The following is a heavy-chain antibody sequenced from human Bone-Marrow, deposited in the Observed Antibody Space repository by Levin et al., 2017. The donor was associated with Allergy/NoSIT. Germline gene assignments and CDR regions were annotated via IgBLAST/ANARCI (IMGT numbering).Heavy chain of an antibody. CDR3: AKLIAAAGTGLRYFDF. CDR2: IDPRDSYT. D-gene: IGHD6-13*01. J-gene: IGHJ4*02. V-gene: IGHV5-10-1*01. CDR1: GYDFTTFW. Sequence: PGESLKISCKGSGYDFTTFWISWVRQVPGKGLEWMGRIDPRDSYTTYSESFQGHVKISVDKSISTAYLQWSRLKASDTATYFCAKLIAAAGTGLRYFDFWGQGTLVTVSS.